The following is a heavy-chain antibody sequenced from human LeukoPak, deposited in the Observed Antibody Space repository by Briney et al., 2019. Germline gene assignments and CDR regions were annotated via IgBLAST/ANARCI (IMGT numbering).Heavy chain of an antibody. CDR3: ARETYYDSSGASDY. J-gene: IGHJ4*02. Sequence: PGGSLRLSCAASGFTFSSYGMHWVRQAPGKGLEWVSSISSSSSYIYYADSVKGRFTISRDNAKNSLYLQMNSLRAEDTAVYYCARETYYDSSGASDYWGQGTLVTVSS. D-gene: IGHD3-22*01. CDR2: ISSSSSYI. V-gene: IGHV3-21*01. CDR1: GFTFSSYG.